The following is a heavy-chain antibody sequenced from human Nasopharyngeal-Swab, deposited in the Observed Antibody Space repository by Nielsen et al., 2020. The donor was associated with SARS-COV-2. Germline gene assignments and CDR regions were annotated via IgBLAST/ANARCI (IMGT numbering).Heavy chain of an antibody. CDR2: LKQDGSEK. CDR3: ARAGRYDSSGYPLY. J-gene: IGHJ4*02. CDR1: GFTLSSYW. V-gene: IGHV3-7*01. Sequence: GESLKISCAASGFTLSSYWMSWVRQAPGKGLEWVANLKQDGSEKYYVDSVKGRFTISRDNAKNSLYLQMNSLRAEDTAVYYCARAGRYDSSGYPLYWGQGTLVTVSS. D-gene: IGHD3-22*01.